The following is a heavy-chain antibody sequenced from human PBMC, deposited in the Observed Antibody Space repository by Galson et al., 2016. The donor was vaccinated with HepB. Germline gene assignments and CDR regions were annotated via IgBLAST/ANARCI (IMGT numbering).Heavy chain of an antibody. Sequence: PALVKPTQTLTLTCSFSGFSLNARGVAVGWVRQPPGKALEWLGLIYGDDDKRYSPSLESRLTIRKDTSRNQVVLTMTNVDRVDTGTYYCGRLANSGWYENWGQGTLVIVSS. D-gene: IGHD6-19*01. CDR2: IYGDDDK. CDR3: GRLANSGWYEN. J-gene: IGHJ4*02. CDR1: GFSLNARGVA. V-gene: IGHV2-5*02.